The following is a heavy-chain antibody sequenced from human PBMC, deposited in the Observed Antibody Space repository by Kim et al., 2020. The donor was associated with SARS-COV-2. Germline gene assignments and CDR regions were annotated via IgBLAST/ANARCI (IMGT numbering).Heavy chain of an antibody. CDR1: EFNVSRNY. J-gene: IGHJ6*02. CDR2: IFSFDTT. Sequence: GGSLRLSCVASEFNVSRNYMSWVRQAPGKGLEWVSIIFSFDTTYYADSVKGRFTISRHNSKNTLDLQMNNLRTEDTAVYYCVGISQYRYDGSGTYYNPIYYYGMDVWGRGTTVTVSS. D-gene: IGHD3-10*01. CDR3: VGISQYRYDGSGTYYNPIYYYGMDV. V-gene: IGHV3-53*04.